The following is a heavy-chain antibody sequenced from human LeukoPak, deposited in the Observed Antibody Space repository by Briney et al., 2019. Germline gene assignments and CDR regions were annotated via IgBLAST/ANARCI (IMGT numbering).Heavy chain of an antibody. CDR2: ISSSSSYI. V-gene: IGHV3-21*01. D-gene: IGHD4-17*01. CDR1: GFTFSSYS. J-gene: IGHJ4*02. CDR3: ARDQGPSTVTTPGEY. Sequence: KSGGSLRLSCAASGFTFSSYSMNWVRQAPGKGLEWVSSISSSSSYIYYADSVKGRFTISRDNAKNSLYLQMNSLRAEDTAVYYCARDQGPSTVTTPGEYWGQGTLVTVSS.